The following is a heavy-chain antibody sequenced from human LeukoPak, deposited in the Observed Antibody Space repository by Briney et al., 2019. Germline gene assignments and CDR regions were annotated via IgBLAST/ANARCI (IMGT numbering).Heavy chain of an antibody. CDR3: AREGGGYYDSSGYSRFDP. D-gene: IGHD3-22*01. Sequence: ASVKVSCKASGYTFTSYYMHWVRQAPGQGPEWMGIINPSGGSTSYAQKFQGRVTMTRDTSTSTVYMELSSLRSEDTAVYYCAREGGGYYDSSGYSRFDPWGQGTLVTVSS. V-gene: IGHV1-46*01. CDR1: GYTFTSYY. CDR2: INPSGGST. J-gene: IGHJ5*02.